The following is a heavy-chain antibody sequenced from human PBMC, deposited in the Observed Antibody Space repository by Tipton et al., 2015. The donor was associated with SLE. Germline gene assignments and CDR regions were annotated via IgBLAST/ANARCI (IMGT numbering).Heavy chain of an antibody. CDR3: SREGPTWYYYYYMDV. Sequence: RSLRLSCAASGFTFSAYVMHWVRQAPGKGLEWVAVISYDGSNKYYADSVKGRFTISRDNSKNTLYLQMNSLRAEDTAVYYCSREGPTWYYYYYMDVWGKGTTVTVSS. CDR2: ISYDGSNK. J-gene: IGHJ6*03. V-gene: IGHV3-30*04. CDR1: GFTFSAYV.